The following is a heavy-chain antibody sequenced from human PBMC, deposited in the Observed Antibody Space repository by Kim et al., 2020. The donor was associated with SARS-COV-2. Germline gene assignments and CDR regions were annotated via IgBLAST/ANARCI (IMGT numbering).Heavy chain of an antibody. V-gene: IGHV3-49*04. D-gene: IGHD3-10*01. J-gene: IGHJ4*02. Sequence: GGSLRLSCITSGFSFGDYPMSWVRQAPGKGLEWEGFIRGKAYGGTTEHAASVKGRFTVSRDDSKSIAYLQMNSLKTEDTAVYYCSRGGTSGSYFGYWGQGTLVTVSS. CDR2: IRGKAYGGTT. CDR3: SRGGTSGSYFGY. CDR1: GFSFGDYP.